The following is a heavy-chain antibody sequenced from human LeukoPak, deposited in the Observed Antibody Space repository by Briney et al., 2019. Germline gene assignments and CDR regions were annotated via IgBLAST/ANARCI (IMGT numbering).Heavy chain of an antibody. CDR3: ARDLGSAQPGF. J-gene: IGHJ4*02. CDR2: IHYSGSI. D-gene: IGHD6-25*01. Sequence: SETLCLTCAASGGTISSYYRSWIRQPPGKGVEWIGYIHYSGSINYNPSLKRRVTISVDISKNQFSLRLNSVTAADTAAYYCARDLGSAQPGFWGQGTLVTVSS. V-gene: IGHV4-59*12. CDR1: GGTISSYY.